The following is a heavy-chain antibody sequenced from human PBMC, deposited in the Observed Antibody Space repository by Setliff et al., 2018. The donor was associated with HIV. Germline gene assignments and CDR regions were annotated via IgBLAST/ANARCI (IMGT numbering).Heavy chain of an antibody. V-gene: IGHV4-59*12. D-gene: IGHD3-10*01. CDR1: GGSISSYY. CDR3: ARDRKVRESGYMDV. J-gene: IGHJ6*03. Sequence: SETLSLTCTVSGGSISSYYWSWIRQPPGKGLEWIGYIYYSGSTNYNPSLKSRVTISVDTSKNQFSLKLSSVTAADTAIYYCARDRKVRESGYMDVWGKGTTVTVSS. CDR2: IYYSGST.